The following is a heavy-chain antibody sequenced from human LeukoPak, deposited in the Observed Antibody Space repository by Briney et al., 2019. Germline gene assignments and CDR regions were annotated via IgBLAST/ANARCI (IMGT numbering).Heavy chain of an antibody. CDR1: GGSFSGYY. V-gene: IGHV4-34*01. J-gene: IGHJ1*01. CDR3: ARGRVRVRARAQDFQH. D-gene: IGHD3-10*01. CDR2: INHSGST. Sequence: KASETLSLTCAVYGGSFSGYYRSWIRQPPGKGLEWIGEINHSGSTNYNPSLRSRVTISVDTSKNQFSLKLSSVTAADTAVYYCARGRVRVRARAQDFQHWGQGTLVTVSS.